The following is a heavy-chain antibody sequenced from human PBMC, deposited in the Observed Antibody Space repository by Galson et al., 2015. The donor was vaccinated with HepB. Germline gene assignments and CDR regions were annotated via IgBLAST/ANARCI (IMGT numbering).Heavy chain of an antibody. CDR2: VSSGSTGR. Sequence: SVRLSCAASGLSFVSYSMNWVRQAPGKGLEWVAYVSSGSTGRYYAESLKGRFTISRDNAKNSLYLHMASLRPEDTAVYYCAKNPSSYDYYSMDVWGQGPTVTVSS. V-gene: IGHV3-48*01. CDR1: GLSFVSYS. J-gene: IGHJ6*02. CDR3: AKNPSSYDYYSMDV.